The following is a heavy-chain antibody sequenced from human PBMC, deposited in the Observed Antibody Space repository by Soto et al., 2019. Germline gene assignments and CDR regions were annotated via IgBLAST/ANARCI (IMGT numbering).Heavy chain of an antibody. J-gene: IGHJ4*02. CDR2: IYPGDHET. CDR3: GRSPLNGPYFDV. Sequence: GESLKISCQCSGYTFSNFWIGWVRQLPGQVLEWMGIIYPGDHETRYSPSFLGKVTISAEKSINTAYLQWSSLEASDSAFYVCGRSPLNGPYFDVWGQGXLVTVYS. CDR1: GYTFSNFW. V-gene: IGHV5-51*01.